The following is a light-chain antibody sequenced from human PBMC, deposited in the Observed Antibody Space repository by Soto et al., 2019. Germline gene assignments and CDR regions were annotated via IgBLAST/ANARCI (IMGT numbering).Light chain of an antibody. CDR3: QQYFASAWT. CDR1: QSIDNRY. V-gene: IGKV3-20*01. Sequence: EIVLTQSPGTLSSYPGERATLYCSARQSIDNRYFAWYQHKPCQAPGLLIYPTSSRATGIPDRFSGSGSGTDFTLTITGLEPEDFAVYYCQQYFASAWTFGQGNQVDIK. J-gene: IGKJ1*01. CDR2: PTS.